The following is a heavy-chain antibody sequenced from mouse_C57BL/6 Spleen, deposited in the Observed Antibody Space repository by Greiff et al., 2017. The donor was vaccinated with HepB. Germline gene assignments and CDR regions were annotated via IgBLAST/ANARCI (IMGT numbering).Heavy chain of an antibody. V-gene: IGHV1-18*01. CDR2: INPNNGGT. CDR3: ARRRNYDYDEAWFAY. J-gene: IGHJ3*01. Sequence: EVQLVESGPELVKPGASVKIPCKASGYTFTDYNMDWVKQSHGKSLEWIGDINPNNGGTIYNQKFKGKATLTVDKSSSTAYMELRSLTSEDTAVYYCARRRNYDYDEAWFAYWGQGTLVTVSA. D-gene: IGHD2-4*01. CDR1: GYTFTDYN.